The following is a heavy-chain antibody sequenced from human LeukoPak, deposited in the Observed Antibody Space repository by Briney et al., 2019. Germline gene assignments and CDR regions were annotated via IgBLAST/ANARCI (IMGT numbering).Heavy chain of an antibody. V-gene: IGHV4-61*02. CDR2: VYTSGST. CDR1: GGSISSGSYS. D-gene: IGHD5-18*01. Sequence: SQTLSLTCTVSGGSISSGSYSWSWIRQPAGKGLEWIGRVYTSGSTNYNPSLKSRVTISVDTFKNQLSLKLSSVTAADTAVYYCARISETAMITIWGQGILVTVSS. CDR3: ARISETAMITI. J-gene: IGHJ4*02.